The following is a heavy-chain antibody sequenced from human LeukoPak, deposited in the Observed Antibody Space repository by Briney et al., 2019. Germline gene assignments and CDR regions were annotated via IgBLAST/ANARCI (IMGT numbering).Heavy chain of an antibody. J-gene: IGHJ4*02. D-gene: IGHD3-16*02. CDR3: TRDAFGGLIAPYFLN. V-gene: IGHV3-20*04. CDR1: GFIFDDVD. Sequence: GGSLRLSCVASGFIFDDVDLSWVRQVPGKELEWVCGLNWNGDKTGYADSVKGRFIISRDNAENSLYLQMNGLSAEDTALYYCTRDAFGGLIAPYFLNWGQGTLVTVSS. CDR2: LNWNGDKT.